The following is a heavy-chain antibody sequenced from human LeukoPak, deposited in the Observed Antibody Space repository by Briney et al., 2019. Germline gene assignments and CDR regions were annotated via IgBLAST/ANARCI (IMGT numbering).Heavy chain of an antibody. CDR3: ARCIVGATTSFDY. CDR2: IYYSGST. V-gene: IGHV4-59*01. Sequence: PSETLSLTCTVSGGSSSSYYWSWIRQPPGKGLEWIGYIYYSGSTNYNPSLKSRVTISVDTSKNQFSLKLSSVTAADTAVYYCARCIVGATTSFDYWGQGTLVTVSS. D-gene: IGHD1-26*01. J-gene: IGHJ4*02. CDR1: GGSSSSYY.